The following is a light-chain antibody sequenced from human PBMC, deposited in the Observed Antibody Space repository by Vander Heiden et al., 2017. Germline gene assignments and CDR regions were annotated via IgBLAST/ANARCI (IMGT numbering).Light chain of an antibody. Sequence: SSELTQPPSVSVSPGQTARNTCSGDALPKQFAYWYHQKPGQAPVLVIYKDTERPAGIPERFSGSSSGTTVTLTISGVQAEDEADYYCQSADSSGSYVFGTGTKVTVL. CDR2: KDT. CDR3: QSADSSGSYV. CDR1: ALPKQF. J-gene: IGLJ1*01. V-gene: IGLV3-25*03.